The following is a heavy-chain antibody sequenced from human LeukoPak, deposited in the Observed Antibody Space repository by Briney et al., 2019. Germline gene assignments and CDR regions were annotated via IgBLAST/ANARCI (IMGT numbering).Heavy chain of an antibody. J-gene: IGHJ3*02. CDR1: GFTFSSYE. V-gene: IGHV3-48*03. D-gene: IGHD3-22*01. CDR2: ISSSGSTI. Sequence: LAGGSLRLSCAASGFTFSSYEMNWVRQPPGKGLEWVSYISSSGSTIYYADSVKGRFTISRDNAKNSLYLQMNSLRAEDTAVYYCARGTMIVVVTRFDIWGQGTMVTVSS. CDR3: ARGTMIVVVTRFDI.